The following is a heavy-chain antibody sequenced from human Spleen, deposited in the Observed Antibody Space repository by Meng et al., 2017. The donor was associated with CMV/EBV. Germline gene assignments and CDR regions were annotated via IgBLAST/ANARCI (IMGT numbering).Heavy chain of an antibody. CDR2: IGTAGDT. J-gene: IGHJ3*01. CDR1: GFTFSSYD. D-gene: IGHD1-26*01. CDR3: ARAQKWGTYRDAFDL. V-gene: IGHV3-13*01. Sequence: GESLKISCAASGFTFSSYDMHWVRQATGKGLEWVSAIGTAGDTHYPGSVKGRFTISRENAKNSLYLQMNSLRVGDTAVYYCARAQKWGTYRDAFDLWGQGTMVTVSS.